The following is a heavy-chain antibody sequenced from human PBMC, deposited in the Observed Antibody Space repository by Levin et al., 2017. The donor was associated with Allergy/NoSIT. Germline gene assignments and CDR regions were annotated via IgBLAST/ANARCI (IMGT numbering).Heavy chain of an antibody. Sequence: GESLKISCAASGFTFSSYAMHWVRQAPGKGLEWVAVISYDGSNKYYADSVKGRFTISRDNSKNTLYLQMNSLRAEDTAVYYCASLVGATVEFGAFDIWGQGTMVTVSS. D-gene: IGHD1-26*01. V-gene: IGHV3-30*04. J-gene: IGHJ3*02. CDR2: ISYDGSNK. CDR3: ASLVGATVEFGAFDI. CDR1: GFTFSSYA.